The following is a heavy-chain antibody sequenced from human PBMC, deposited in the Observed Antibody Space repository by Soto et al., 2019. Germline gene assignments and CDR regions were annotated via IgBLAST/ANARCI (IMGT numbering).Heavy chain of an antibody. CDR2: IKSKTDGGTT. V-gene: IGHV3-15*07. D-gene: IGHD3-10*01. CDR3: TTDRLSGPAFLLWYTFYYYYYYGMDV. Sequence: GGSLRLSCAASGFTFSNAWMNWVRQAPGKGLEWVGRIKSKTDGGTTDYAAPVKGRFTISRDDSKNTLYLQMNSLKTEDTAVYYCTTDRLSGPAFLLWYTFYYYYYYGMDVWGQGTTVTVSS. CDR1: GFTFSNAW. J-gene: IGHJ6*02.